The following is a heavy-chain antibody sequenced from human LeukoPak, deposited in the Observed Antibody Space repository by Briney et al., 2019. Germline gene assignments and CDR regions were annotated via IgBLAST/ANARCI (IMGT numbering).Heavy chain of an antibody. V-gene: IGHV4-34*01. Sequence: SETLSLTCSVYGGSFSGYFWSWIRQPPGKGLEWIGEINHSGRTNYNPSLKSRVIISVDTSKNQISLKLCSVTAADTAVYYCARAQISMRGFDPWGQGTLVTVSS. D-gene: IGHD3-22*01. J-gene: IGHJ5*02. CDR2: INHSGRT. CDR1: GGSFSGYF. CDR3: ARAQISMRGFDP.